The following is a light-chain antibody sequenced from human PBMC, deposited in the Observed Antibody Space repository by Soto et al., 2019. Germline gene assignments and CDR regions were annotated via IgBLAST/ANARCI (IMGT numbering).Light chain of an antibody. CDR2: DAS. Sequence: ILMTQSPATLSVSPGERATFSCRASQSVSNNLAWYQQEPGQAPRLIIYDASTRATGIPARFSGSGSGTEFTLTISGLQSEDFAVYYCQQYNNWPPWTFGQGTKVEIK. CDR1: QSVSNN. J-gene: IGKJ1*01. CDR3: QQYNNWPPWT. V-gene: IGKV3-15*01.